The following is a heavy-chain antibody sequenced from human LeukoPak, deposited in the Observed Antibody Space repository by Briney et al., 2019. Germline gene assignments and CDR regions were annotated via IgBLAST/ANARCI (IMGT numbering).Heavy chain of an antibody. CDR3: AVSNWMDP. CDR2: ISFDGST. J-gene: IGHJ5*02. Sequence: GGSLRLSCAASGFTFSSYAMSWVRQAPGKGLVWVSFISFDGSTTYADSVKGRFTISRDNAKNTVHLQMDSLTVEDTAVYYCAVSNWMDPWGQGTLVTVSS. CDR1: GFTFSSYA. V-gene: IGHV3-74*01.